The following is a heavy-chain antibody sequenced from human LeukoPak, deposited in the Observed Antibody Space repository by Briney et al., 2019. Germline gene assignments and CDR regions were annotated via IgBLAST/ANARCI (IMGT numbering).Heavy chain of an antibody. J-gene: IGHJ4*02. Sequence: GGSLRLSCAASGFTFSSYSMNWVRQAQVNGLEWVSTISSSSSYIYYADSVKGRFTISRDNAKNSLYLQMNSLRAEDTAVYYCARGLDIVVVPAASHFDYWGQGTLVTVSS. CDR2: ISSSSSYI. V-gene: IGHV3-21*01. CDR1: GFTFSSYS. D-gene: IGHD2-2*03. CDR3: ARGLDIVVVPAASHFDY.